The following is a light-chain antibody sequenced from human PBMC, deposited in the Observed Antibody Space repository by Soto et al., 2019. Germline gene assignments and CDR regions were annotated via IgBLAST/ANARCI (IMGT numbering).Light chain of an antibody. CDR3: QQYDDLPIT. CDR1: QDISDY. V-gene: IGKV1-33*01. Sequence: DIQMTQSPSSLSASVGERVTITCQASQDISDYLNWYQQKSGRPPKVLIHDASKLEPGVPSRFSGSGSGTDFTFNISSLQPEDIATYYCQQYDDLPITFGQGTRLEIK. CDR2: DAS. J-gene: IGKJ5*01.